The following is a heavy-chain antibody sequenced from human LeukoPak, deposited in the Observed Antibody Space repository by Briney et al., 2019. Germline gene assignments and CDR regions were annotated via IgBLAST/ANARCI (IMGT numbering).Heavy chain of an antibody. CDR3: AKGIRSYYYYMDV. D-gene: IGHD2-15*01. CDR2: LYSGGGT. CDR1: GFTVSSNY. V-gene: IGHV3-53*05. J-gene: IGHJ6*03. Sequence: PGDSLRLSCAASGFTVSSNYMTWVRQAPGKGLEWVSILYSGGGTSFADSVKGRFTITRDNAKNSLYLQMNSLRVEDTALYYCAKGIRSYYYYMDVWGRGTTVTISS.